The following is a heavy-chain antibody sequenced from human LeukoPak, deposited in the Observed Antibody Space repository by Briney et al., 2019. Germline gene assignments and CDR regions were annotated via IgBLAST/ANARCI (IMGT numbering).Heavy chain of an antibody. Sequence: PSETLSLTCTVSGGSISSGGHYWSWIRQHPGKGLEWIGYIYYSGSTYYNPSLKSRVTISVDTSKNQFSLKLSSVTAADTAVYYCARERSNYFDYWGQGTLVTVSS. CDR2: IYYSGST. CDR3: ARERSNYFDY. J-gene: IGHJ4*02. V-gene: IGHV4-31*03. D-gene: IGHD4-11*01. CDR1: GGSISSGGHY.